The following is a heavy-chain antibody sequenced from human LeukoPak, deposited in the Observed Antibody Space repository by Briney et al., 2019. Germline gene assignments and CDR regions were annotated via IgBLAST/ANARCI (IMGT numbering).Heavy chain of an antibody. CDR1: GFTFSSYS. V-gene: IGHV3-21*01. J-gene: IGHJ4*02. CDR3: AKEGDGYNDPGY. Sequence: SGGSLRLSCAASGFTFSSYSMNWVRQAPGKGLEWVSSISSSSSYIYYADSVKGRFTISRDNAKNSLYLQMNSLRAEDTAVYYCAKEGDGYNDPGYWGQGTLVTVSS. CDR2: ISSSSSYI. D-gene: IGHD5-24*01.